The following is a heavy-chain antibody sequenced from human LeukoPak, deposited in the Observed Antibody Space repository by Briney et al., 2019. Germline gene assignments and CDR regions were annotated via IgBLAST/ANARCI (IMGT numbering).Heavy chain of an antibody. CDR2: IRSEAYGGTT. Sequence: GGSLRLSCTASGFAFCNYGVTWVRQAPGKGLKWVGFIRSEAYGGTTEYAASVKGRFTISRDDSKSIAYLQMNSLKTEDTAVYYCTRVSERYYDFWSGYPHWGQGTLVTVSS. CDR3: TRVSERYYDFWSGYPH. J-gene: IGHJ4*02. D-gene: IGHD3-3*01. V-gene: IGHV3-49*04. CDR1: GFAFCNYG.